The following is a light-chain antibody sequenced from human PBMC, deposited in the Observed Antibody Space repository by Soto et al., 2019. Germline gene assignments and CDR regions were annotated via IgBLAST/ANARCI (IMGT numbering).Light chain of an antibody. V-gene: IGKV1-33*01. CDR1: QDIKNY. CDR3: QQFDSVPCT. J-gene: IGKJ2*02. Sequence: IQMTQSPSSLSTSVGDRVTITCHASQDIKNYLIWYQQKPGKAPKLLIYDASTLGTGVSSRFSGSGSGTHFTLTISSLQPEDIATYYCQQFDSVPCTFGQGTKLEMK. CDR2: DAS.